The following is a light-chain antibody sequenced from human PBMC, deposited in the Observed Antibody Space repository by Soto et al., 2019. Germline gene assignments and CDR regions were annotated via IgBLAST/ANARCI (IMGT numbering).Light chain of an antibody. J-gene: IGKJ5*01. CDR1: QSVSTY. Sequence: ETLLTQSPATLSLSPWESATLSCRASQSVSTYLAWYQQKPGQAPRLLIYDASNRVTGIPARFRGSGSGTDFTLTISSLEPDDFAVYYCQQRSNWQITFGQGTRLEIK. CDR3: QQRSNWQIT. CDR2: DAS. V-gene: IGKV3-11*01.